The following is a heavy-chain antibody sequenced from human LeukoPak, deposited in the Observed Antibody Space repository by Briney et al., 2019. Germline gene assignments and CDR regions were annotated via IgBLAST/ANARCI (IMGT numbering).Heavy chain of an antibody. CDR2: IYISGST. CDR1: GFTVSNNY. D-gene: IGHD1-26*01. CDR3: AKRVVGATTWGAFDI. V-gene: IGHV3-66*01. J-gene: IGHJ3*02. Sequence: GGSLRLSCAASGFTVSNNYMSWVRQAPGKGLEWVSIIYISGSTYHADSVRGRFTISRDNSKNTLYLQMNSLRAEDTAVYYCAKRVVGATTWGAFDIWGQGTMVTVSS.